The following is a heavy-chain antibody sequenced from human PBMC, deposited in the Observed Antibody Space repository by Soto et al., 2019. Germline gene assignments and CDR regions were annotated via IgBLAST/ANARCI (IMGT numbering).Heavy chain of an antibody. J-gene: IGHJ3*02. Sequence: GGSLRLSCAASGFTFSSYWISWVRQAPGKGLEWVANIKQDGSEKYYVDSVKGRFTISRDNAKNSLYLQMNSLRAEDTAVYYCARSSGWHFAIWGQGTMVTVSS. CDR2: IKQDGSEK. CDR3: ARSSGWHFAI. V-gene: IGHV3-7*02. CDR1: GFTFSSYW. D-gene: IGHD6-19*01.